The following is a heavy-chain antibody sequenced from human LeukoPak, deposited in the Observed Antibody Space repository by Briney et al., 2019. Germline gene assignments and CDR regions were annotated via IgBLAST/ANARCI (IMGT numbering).Heavy chain of an antibody. CDR3: ARQFLLYYFDF. CDR1: GDSISSGTYY. Sequence: SETLSLTCAVSGDSISSGTYYWGWIRPSPGKGLEWIGTIYYTERTYYNPYLMCRVTISVDTSKNQFSLKLSSVTAADTAVYYCARQFLLYYFDFWGQGTLVTVSS. CDR2: IYYTERT. D-gene: IGHD2/OR15-2a*01. J-gene: IGHJ4*02. V-gene: IGHV4-39*01.